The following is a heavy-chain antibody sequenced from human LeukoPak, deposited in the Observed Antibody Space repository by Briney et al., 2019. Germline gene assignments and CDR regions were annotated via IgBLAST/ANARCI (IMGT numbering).Heavy chain of an antibody. CDR3: ARDGSNDILTGYPLFGFDY. CDR1: GFTFSSYG. D-gene: IGHD3-9*01. J-gene: IGHJ4*02. CDR2: IWYDGSNK. Sequence: GGSLRLSCAASGFTFSSYGMHWVRQAPGKGLEWVAVIWYDGSNKYYADSVKGRFTISGDNSKNTLYLQMNSLRAEDTAVYYCARDGSNDILTGYPLFGFDYWGQGTLVTVSS. V-gene: IGHV3-33*01.